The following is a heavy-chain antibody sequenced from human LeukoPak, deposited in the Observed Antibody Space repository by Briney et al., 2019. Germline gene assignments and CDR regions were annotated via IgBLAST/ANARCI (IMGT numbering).Heavy chain of an antibody. CDR2: ISGSGGST. J-gene: IGHJ4*02. CDR1: GFTFSSYA. D-gene: IGHD5-12*01. V-gene: IGHV3-23*01. Sequence: PGGSLRLSCAASGFTFSSYAMSWVRQAPGKGLEWVSAISGSGGSTYYADSMKGRFTISRDNSKNTLYLQMNSLRAEDTAVYYCAKVVVDIVARHYFDYWGQGTLVTVSS. CDR3: AKVVVDIVARHYFDY.